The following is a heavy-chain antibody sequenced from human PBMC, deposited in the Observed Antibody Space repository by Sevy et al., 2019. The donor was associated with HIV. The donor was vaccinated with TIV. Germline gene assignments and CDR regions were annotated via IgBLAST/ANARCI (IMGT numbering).Heavy chain of an antibody. V-gene: IGHV1-69*10. CDR2: IIPILGTV. D-gene: IGHD2-21*02. CDR3: ARDKYGDFLGLFNL. J-gene: IGHJ2*01. CDR1: GGTFSSFA. Sequence: ASVKVSCKASGGTFSSFAINWVRQAPGQGLEWMGGIIPILGTVNYAQKFQGRVTITADKSANIAYMELSSLRSEDTAMYYCARDKYGDFLGLFNLWGRGTLVTVSS.